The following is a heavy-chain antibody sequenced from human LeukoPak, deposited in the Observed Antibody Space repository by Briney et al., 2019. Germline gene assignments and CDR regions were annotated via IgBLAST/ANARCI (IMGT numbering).Heavy chain of an antibody. CDR3: ARDSGYCGGGSCLGNYYFDY. CDR2: IKPDGSEK. J-gene: IGHJ4*02. D-gene: IGHD2-15*01. V-gene: IGHV3-7*03. CDR1: GFTFSSYW. Sequence: QSGGSLRLSCAASGFTFSSYWMTWVRQAPGKGLEWVANIKPDGSEKYYVDSVEGRFTISRDNAKNSLYLQMNSLRAEDTAVYYCARDSGYCGGGSCLGNYYFDYWGQGTQVTVSS.